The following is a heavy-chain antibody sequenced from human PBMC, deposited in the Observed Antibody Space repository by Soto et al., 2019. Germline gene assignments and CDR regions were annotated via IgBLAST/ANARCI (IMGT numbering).Heavy chain of an antibody. V-gene: IGHV4-4*07. CDR2: VYCSGTT. D-gene: IGHD3-10*01. CDR3: ARVYGSGSLTNWFDP. CDR1: GDSITNHY. J-gene: IGHJ5*02. Sequence: SETLSLTCSVFGDSITNHYWSWIRQPAGKGLEYLGRVYCSGTTNYNPSLESRVTMSVDTSKNQIYLKLTSATAADTAMYYCARVYGSGSLTNWFDPWGRGTLVTVSS.